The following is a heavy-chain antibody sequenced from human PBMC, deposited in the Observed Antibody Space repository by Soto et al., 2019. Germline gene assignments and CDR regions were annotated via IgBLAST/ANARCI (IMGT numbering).Heavy chain of an antibody. CDR2: FDPEDGET. Sequence: QVQLVQSGAEVKKPGASVKVSCKVSGYTLTELSMHWVRQAPGKGLEWMGGFDPEDGETIYAQKFQGRVTMTEDTXXDAADMERGSLRCEDTAVYYCATCRGQLCLGGFAPSGQGTLVTVSS. CDR3: ATCRGQLCLGGFAP. D-gene: IGHD5-18*01. J-gene: IGHJ5*02. CDR1: GYTLTELS. V-gene: IGHV1-24*01.